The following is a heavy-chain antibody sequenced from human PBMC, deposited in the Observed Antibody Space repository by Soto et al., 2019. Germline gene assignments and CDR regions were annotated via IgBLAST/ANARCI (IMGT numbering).Heavy chain of an antibody. Sequence: EVQLVESGGGLVQPGGSLRVSCAASGFTVSSHNMSWVRQAPGKGLEWVSVIYSGGNTYYADSVKARFTISRDNSKNTLSLQMNSLRAEDTAVYYCAGNNWNYFVYWGQGTLVTVSS. D-gene: IGHD3-3*01. CDR3: AGNNWNYFVY. V-gene: IGHV3-66*01. J-gene: IGHJ4*02. CDR1: GFTVSSHN. CDR2: IYSGGNT.